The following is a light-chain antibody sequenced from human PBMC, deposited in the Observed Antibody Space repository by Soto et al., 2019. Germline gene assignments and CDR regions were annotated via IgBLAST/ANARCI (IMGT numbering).Light chain of an antibody. Sequence: QSALTQPASVSGSPGQSITISCTGTSSDVGGYNYVSWYQQHPGKAPKLMIYEVSNRPSGVSNRFSGSKSGNTASLTISGLQAEDEADYYCSSYTSSSPYXFGTGTKVTVL. CDR3: SSYTSSSPYX. CDR1: SSDVGGYNY. V-gene: IGLV2-14*01. J-gene: IGLJ1*01. CDR2: EVS.